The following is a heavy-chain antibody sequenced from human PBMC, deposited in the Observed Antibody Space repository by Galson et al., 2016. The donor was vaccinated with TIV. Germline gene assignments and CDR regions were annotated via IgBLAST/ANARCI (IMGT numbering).Heavy chain of an antibody. CDR1: EFSLSSSGVG. J-gene: IGHJ4*02. Sequence: PALVKPTQTLTLTCTFSEFSLSSSGVGVGWIRQPPGKALEWLALIYYNNEKRYSPSLNNRPTITRDTSKNQAVLTITIMGAFDTGTCYSARYFYGSGSSPHFDYWGQGTRVTVSS. D-gene: IGHD3-10*01. CDR3: ARYFYGSGSSPHFDY. V-gene: IGHV2-5*01. CDR2: IYYNNEK.